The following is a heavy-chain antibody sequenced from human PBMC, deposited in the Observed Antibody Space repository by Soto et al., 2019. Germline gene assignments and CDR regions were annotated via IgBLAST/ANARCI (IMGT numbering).Heavy chain of an antibody. CDR3: ARGYCSGGNCYRFNFDY. Sequence: PSETLSLTCTVSGGSISSSSYYWGWIRQPPGKGLEWIGSIFYSGSTYYNPSLKSRVTISVDTSKNQFSLKLSSVTAADTAVYYCARGYCSGGNCYRFNFDYWGQGTLVTVSS. V-gene: IGHV4-39*07. J-gene: IGHJ4*02. D-gene: IGHD2-15*01. CDR1: GGSISSSSYY. CDR2: IFYSGST.